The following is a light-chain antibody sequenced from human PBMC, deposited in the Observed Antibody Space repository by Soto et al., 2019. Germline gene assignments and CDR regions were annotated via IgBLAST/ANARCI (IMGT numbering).Light chain of an antibody. J-gene: IGLJ1*01. V-gene: IGLV2-23*02. CDR3: CSYARSNTYV. Sequence: QSVLTQPASVSGSPGQSITISCTGTSSDVGSFNLVSWYQQHPGKAPKLMIYGVNKRPSGVSNRFSGSKSGNTASLTISGLQAEDEADYYCCSYARSNTYVFGTGTKSPS. CDR2: GVN. CDR1: SSDVGSFNL.